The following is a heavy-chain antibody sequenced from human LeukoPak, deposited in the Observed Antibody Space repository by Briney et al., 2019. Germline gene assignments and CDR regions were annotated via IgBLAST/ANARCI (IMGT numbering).Heavy chain of an antibody. D-gene: IGHD6-13*01. V-gene: IGHV3-64D*09. CDR3: AKDSYSSTWYVIHF. CDR2: ISSSGGTI. J-gene: IGHJ4*02. CDR1: GFSFSSYV. Sequence: GGSLRLSCSASGFSFSSYVMHWVRQAPGKGLEYVSGISSSGGTIYYADSVKGRFSISRDNSKNTLDLQMSSLRAEDTAVYYCAKDSYSSTWYVIHFWGQGTLVTVSS.